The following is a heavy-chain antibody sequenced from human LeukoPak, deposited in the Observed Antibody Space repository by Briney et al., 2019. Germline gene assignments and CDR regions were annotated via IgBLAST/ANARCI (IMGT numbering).Heavy chain of an antibody. D-gene: IGHD4-17*01. V-gene: IGHV1-69*05. CDR3: ARGMTTVTTGDY. CDR2: IIPIFGTA. J-gene: IGHJ4*02. CDR1: GGTFSSYA. Sequence: SVKVSCKASGGTFSSYAISWVRQTPEQGLEWMGGIIPIFGTANYAQKFQGRVTITTDESTSTAYMELSSLRSEDTAVYYCARGMTTVTTGDYWGQGTLVTVSS.